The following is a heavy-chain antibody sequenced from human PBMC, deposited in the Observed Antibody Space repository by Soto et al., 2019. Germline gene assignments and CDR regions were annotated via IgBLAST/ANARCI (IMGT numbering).Heavy chain of an antibody. J-gene: IGHJ4*02. V-gene: IGHV4-39*01. CDR2: IYYSGST. CDR3: ARIGYYDSSAY. CDR1: GGSISSSSYY. Sequence: SETLSLTCTVSGGSISSSSYYWGWIRQPPGKGLEWIGSIYYSGSTYYNPSLKSRVTISVDTSKNQFSLKLSSVTAADTAVYYCARIGYYDSSAYWGQGTLVTVSS. D-gene: IGHD3-22*01.